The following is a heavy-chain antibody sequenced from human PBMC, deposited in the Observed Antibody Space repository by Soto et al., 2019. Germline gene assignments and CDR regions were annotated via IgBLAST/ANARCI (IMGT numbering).Heavy chain of an antibody. Sequence: PSQTLSLTCTVSGGSISSYYWSWIRQPPGKGLEWIGYIYYSGSTNYNPSLKSRVTISVDTSKNQFSLKLSSVTAADTAVYYCARSEYTYGDYYFDYWGQGTLVTVSS. J-gene: IGHJ4*02. CDR1: GGSISSYY. V-gene: IGHV4-59*01. CDR3: ARSEYTYGDYYFDY. CDR2: IYYSGST. D-gene: IGHD4-17*01.